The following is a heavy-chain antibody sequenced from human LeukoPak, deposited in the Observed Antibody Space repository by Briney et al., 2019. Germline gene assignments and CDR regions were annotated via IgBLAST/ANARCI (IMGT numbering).Heavy chain of an antibody. Sequence: ASVKVSRKASGYTCTSYGISWVRQAPGQGLEWMGWISAYNGNKNYAQKLQGRVTMTTDTSTSTAYMELRSLRSDDTAVYYCARDGIGGDDFWSGYTDNWFDPWGQGTLVTVSS. CDR2: ISAYNGNK. CDR3: ARDGIGGDDFWSGYTDNWFDP. J-gene: IGHJ5*02. D-gene: IGHD3-3*01. V-gene: IGHV1-18*01. CDR1: GYTCTSYG.